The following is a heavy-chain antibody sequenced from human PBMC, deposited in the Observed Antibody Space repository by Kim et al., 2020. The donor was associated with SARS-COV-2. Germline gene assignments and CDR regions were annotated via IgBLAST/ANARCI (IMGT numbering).Heavy chain of an antibody. V-gene: IGHV5-10-1*01. J-gene: IGHJ5*02. Sequence: GESLKISCKGSGYSFTSYWISWVRQMPGKGLEWMGRIDPSDSYTNYSPSFQGHVTISADKSISTAYLQWSSLKASDTAMYYCARRTYYGSGFDLIWFDPWGQGTLVTVSS. CDR1: GYSFTSYW. CDR3: ARRTYYGSGFDLIWFDP. D-gene: IGHD3-10*01. CDR2: IDPSDSYT.